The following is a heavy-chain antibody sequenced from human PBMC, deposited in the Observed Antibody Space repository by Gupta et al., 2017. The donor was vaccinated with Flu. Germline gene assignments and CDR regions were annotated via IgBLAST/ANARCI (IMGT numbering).Heavy chain of an antibody. Sequence: QVQLVQSGAEGKKSGSSVKVSCKTSGHTFSSYAISWVRQVPGQGLEWMGGIIGMFGTTNYAQKFQGRVTITADESTSTAYMELSSLRSEDTAVYYCARGTTYYFDSSAYWGQGTLVTVSS. CDR2: IIGMFGTT. V-gene: IGHV1-69*01. J-gene: IGHJ4*02. CDR3: ARGTTYYFDSSAY. CDR1: GHTFSSYA. D-gene: IGHD3-22*01.